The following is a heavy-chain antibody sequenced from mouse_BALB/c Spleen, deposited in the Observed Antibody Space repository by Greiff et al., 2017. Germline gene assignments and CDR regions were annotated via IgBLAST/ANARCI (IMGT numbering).Heavy chain of an antibody. CDR1: GYSITSDYA. CDR3: ARAGDGYYDY. J-gene: IGHJ2*01. CDR2: ISYSGST. D-gene: IGHD2-3*01. V-gene: IGHV3-2*02. Sequence: EVQRVESGPGLVKPSQSLSLTCTVTGYSITSDYAWNWIRQFPGNKLEWMGYISYSGSTSYNPSLKSRISITRDTSKNQFFLQLNSVTTEDTATYYCARAGDGYYDYWGQGTTLTVSS.